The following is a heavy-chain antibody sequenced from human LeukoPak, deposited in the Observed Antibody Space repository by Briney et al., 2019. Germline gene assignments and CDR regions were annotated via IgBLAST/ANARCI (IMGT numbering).Heavy chain of an antibody. D-gene: IGHD3-3*01. CDR1: GFTFSSYA. CDR3: AKGVDYDSWSGYYGFDY. V-gene: IGHV3-23*01. J-gene: IGHJ4*02. CDR2: ISGSGGST. Sequence: GGSLRLSCAASGFTFSSYAMSWVRQAPGEGLEWVSAISGSGGSTYYADSVKGRFTISRDNSKNTLYLQMNSLRAEDTAVYYCAKGVDYDSWSGYYGFDYWGQGTLVTVSS.